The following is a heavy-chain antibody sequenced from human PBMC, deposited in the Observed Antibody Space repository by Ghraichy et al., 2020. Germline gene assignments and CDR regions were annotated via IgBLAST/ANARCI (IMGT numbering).Heavy chain of an antibody. CDR2: ISYDGSNK. D-gene: IGHD3-16*01. CDR1: GFTFSSYA. J-gene: IGHJ5*02. Sequence: SCAASGFTFSSYAMHWVRQAPGKGLEWVAVISYDGSNKYYADSVKGRFTISRDNSKNTLYLQMNSLRAEDTAVYYCARDSYGTNGNWFDPWGQGTLVTVST. CDR3: ARDSYGTNGNWFDP. V-gene: IGHV3-30*04.